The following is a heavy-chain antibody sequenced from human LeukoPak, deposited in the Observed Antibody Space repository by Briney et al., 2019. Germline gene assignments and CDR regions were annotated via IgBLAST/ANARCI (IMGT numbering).Heavy chain of an antibody. CDR2: TYYTSKWFS. CDR3: TRVYTIFGVNYDAFDI. D-gene: IGHD3-3*01. CDR1: GDSVSSNRAA. J-gene: IGHJ3*02. V-gene: IGHV6-1*01. Sequence: SQTLSLTCAISGDSVSSNRAAWHWIRQSPSRGLEWLGRTYYTSKWFSDYAVSVKSRITINPDTSKNQFSLQLNSVTPEDTAVYYCTRVYTIFGVNYDAFDIWGQGTLVTVSS.